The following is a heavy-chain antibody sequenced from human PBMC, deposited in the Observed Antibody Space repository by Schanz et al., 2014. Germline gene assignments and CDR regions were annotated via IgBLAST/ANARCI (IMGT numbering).Heavy chain of an antibody. Sequence: QVQLQESGPGLVKPSQTLSLTCTVSGSSVSSGGDYWSWIRQHPGKGLGWIGFISYSGSTNYNPSLKSRVTISVDKPKKQFSLKVTSMTAADTAVYYCARGHHPHGITVAARGFDPWGQGTLVTVSS. V-gene: IGHV4-31*03. D-gene: IGHD6-19*01. CDR2: ISYSGST. CDR1: GSSVSSGGDY. CDR3: ARGHHPHGITVAARGFDP. J-gene: IGHJ5*02.